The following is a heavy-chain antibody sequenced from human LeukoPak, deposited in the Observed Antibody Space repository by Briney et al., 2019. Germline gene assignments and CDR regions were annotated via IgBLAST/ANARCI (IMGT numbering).Heavy chain of an antibody. V-gene: IGHV3-48*04. CDR2: ISSSSSTI. D-gene: IGHD3-10*01. Sequence: GGSLRLSCAASGFTFSSYSMNWVRQAPGKGLEWVSYISSSSSTIYYADSVKGRFTISRDNAKNSLYLQMNSLRAEDTAVYYCARDQWPNYYGSGSSVPSFDYWGQGTLVTVSS. CDR1: GFTFSSYS. J-gene: IGHJ4*02. CDR3: ARDQWPNYYGSGSSVPSFDY.